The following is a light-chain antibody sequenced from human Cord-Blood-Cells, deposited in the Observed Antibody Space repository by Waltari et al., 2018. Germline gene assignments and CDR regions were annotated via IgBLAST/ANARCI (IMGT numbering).Light chain of an antibody. CDR3: QQYYIYPLT. CDR2: AAS. CDR1: QGISSS. V-gene: IGKV1-8*01. Sequence: AIRMTQSPSSFSASTGDRVTITCRASQGISSSLAWYQQKPGKAPKLLIYAASTLQSGVPSRFSGSVSGTDFTLTISCLQSEEFATYYCQQYYIYPLTFGGGTKVEIK. J-gene: IGKJ4*01.